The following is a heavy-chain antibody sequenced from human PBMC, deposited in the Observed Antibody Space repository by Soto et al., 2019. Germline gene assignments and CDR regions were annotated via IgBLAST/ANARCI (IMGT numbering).Heavy chain of an antibody. V-gene: IGHV3-66*01. CDR3: ARGLGYCSSTSCGGTPNPFDC. J-gene: IGHJ4*02. D-gene: IGHD2-2*01. Sequence: GGSLRLSCAASGFTVSSNYMSWVRQAPGKGLEWVSVIYSGGSTYYAASVKVRFTISRDNSKNTLYLQMNSLRAEDTAVYYCARGLGYCSSTSCGGTPNPFDCWGQGTLGTVSS. CDR2: IYSGGST. CDR1: GFTVSSNY.